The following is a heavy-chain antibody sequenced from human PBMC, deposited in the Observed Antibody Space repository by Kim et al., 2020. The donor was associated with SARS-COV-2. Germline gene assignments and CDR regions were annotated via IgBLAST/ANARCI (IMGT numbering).Heavy chain of an antibody. Sequence: DDDAHWKGRFAISTDGSKTTLYLQMNSVKTEDTAVYYCTTDLNDDGDRDYWGQGTLVTVSS. J-gene: IGHJ4*02. D-gene: IGHD4-17*01. CDR3: TTDLNDDGDRDY. V-gene: IGHV3-15*01.